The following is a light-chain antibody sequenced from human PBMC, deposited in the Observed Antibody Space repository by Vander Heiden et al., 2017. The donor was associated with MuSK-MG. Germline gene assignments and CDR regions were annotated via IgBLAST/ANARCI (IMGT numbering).Light chain of an antibody. Sequence: QSALTQPASVSGSPGQSIPISCTGTSSDVGSYTLVSWYQQHPGKAPKLMIYEVSKRPSGVSNRFSGSKSGNTASRTISGLQAEDEADYYCCSFAGSSTWVFGGGTKLTVL. CDR2: EVS. CDR1: SSDVGSYTL. CDR3: CSFAGSSTWV. V-gene: IGLV2-23*02. J-gene: IGLJ3*02.